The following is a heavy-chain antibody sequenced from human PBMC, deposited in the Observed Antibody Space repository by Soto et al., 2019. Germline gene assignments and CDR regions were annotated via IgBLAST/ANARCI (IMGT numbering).Heavy chain of an antibody. CDR3: ARAVAVPADFDY. Sequence: GASVKVSCKASGYTFKSYAMHWVRQAPGQRLEWMGWINAGNGNTKYSQKFQGRVTITRDTSASTAYMELSSLRSEDTAVYYCARAVAVPADFDYWGQGTLVTVSS. CDR2: INAGNGNT. J-gene: IGHJ4*02. V-gene: IGHV1-3*01. D-gene: IGHD6-19*01. CDR1: GYTFKSYA.